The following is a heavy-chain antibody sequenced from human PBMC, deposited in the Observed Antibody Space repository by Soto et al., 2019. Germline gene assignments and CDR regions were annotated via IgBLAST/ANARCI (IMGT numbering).Heavy chain of an antibody. D-gene: IGHD5-18*01. CDR3: ARQEEGVADTAMVDY. J-gene: IGHJ4*02. CDR2: IIPIFGTA. Sequence: QVQLVQSGAEVKKPGSSVKVSCKASGGTFSSYAISWVRQAPGQGLEWMGGIIPIFGTANYAQKFQGRVTITADESTSTAYMGLSSLRSEDTAVYSCARQEEGVADTAMVDYWGQGTLVTVSS. CDR1: GGTFSSYA. V-gene: IGHV1-69*01.